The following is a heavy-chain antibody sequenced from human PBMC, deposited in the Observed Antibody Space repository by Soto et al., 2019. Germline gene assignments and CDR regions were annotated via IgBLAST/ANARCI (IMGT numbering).Heavy chain of an antibody. CDR3: ARRSSGWYFDY. J-gene: IGHJ4*02. D-gene: IGHD6-19*01. Sequence: EVQLLESGGGLVQPGGSLRLSCAAPGFTFSNYAMNWVRQAPGKGLEWVSVISGSGGSTYYADSVKGRFTISRDNSKNSLYLQPYSLTGEDTTFYYCARRSSGWYFDYWGQGTLVTVSS. CDR2: ISGSGGST. CDR1: GFTFSNYA. V-gene: IGHV3-23*01.